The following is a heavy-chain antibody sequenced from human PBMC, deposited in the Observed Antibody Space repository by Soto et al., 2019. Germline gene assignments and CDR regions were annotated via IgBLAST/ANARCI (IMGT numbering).Heavy chain of an antibody. CDR2: IIPIYASP. V-gene: IGHV1-69*06. Sequence: QVQLVQSGAEVKKPGSSVKVSCKASGGTFSSNAISWVRQAPGQGLEWMGGIIPIYASPNYAQTFQGRVTVTADKATSTAYLELSRLKFADSAIYYCVVAVTGSRSPLAHWGQGTLVIVPS. CDR3: VVAVTGSRSPLAH. CDR1: GGTFSSNA. D-gene: IGHD2-15*01. J-gene: IGHJ4*02.